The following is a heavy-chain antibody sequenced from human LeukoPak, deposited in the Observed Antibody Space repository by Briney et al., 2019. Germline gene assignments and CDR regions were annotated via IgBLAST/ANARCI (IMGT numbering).Heavy chain of an antibody. Sequence: SETLSHTCAVYGGSFSGYYWSWIRQPPGKGLEWIGEINHSGSTNYNPSLKSRVTISVDTSKNQFSLKLSSVTAADTAVYYCARGLEYYYDSSGYYAYFDYWGQGTLVTVSS. CDR1: GGSFSGYY. CDR2: INHSGST. CDR3: ARGLEYYYDSSGYYAYFDY. J-gene: IGHJ4*02. D-gene: IGHD3-22*01. V-gene: IGHV4-34*01.